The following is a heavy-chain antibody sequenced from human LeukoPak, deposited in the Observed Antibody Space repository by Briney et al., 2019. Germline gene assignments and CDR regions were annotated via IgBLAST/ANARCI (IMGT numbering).Heavy chain of an antibody. CDR2: ISASGDGT. CDR1: GFTFSSYA. J-gene: IGHJ3*02. V-gene: IGHV3-23*01. Sequence: GGSLRLSCAASGFTFSSYAMSWVRQAPGEGVVWVSLISASGDGTYYADSVKGRFTVSRDNSRNTLYLQMNSLRTEDTAVYYCAKDRTATAFYVFDIWGRGTMVTVSS. CDR3: AKDRTATAFYVFDI. D-gene: IGHD2/OR15-2a*01.